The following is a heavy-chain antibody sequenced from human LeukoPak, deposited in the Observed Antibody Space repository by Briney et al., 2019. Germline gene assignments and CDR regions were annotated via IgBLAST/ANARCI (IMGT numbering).Heavy chain of an antibody. CDR2: IKSKTDGRTT. CDR3: TTVGGYSSSWYEYYFDY. J-gene: IGHJ4*02. Sequence: PGGSLRLSCAASGFTFSNAWMSWVRQAPGKGLEWVGRIKSKTDGRTTDYAAPVKGRFTISRDDTKNTLYLQMNSLKTEDTAVYYCTTVGGYSSSWYEYYFDYWGQGTLVTVSS. D-gene: IGHD6-13*01. CDR1: GFTFSNAW. V-gene: IGHV3-15*01.